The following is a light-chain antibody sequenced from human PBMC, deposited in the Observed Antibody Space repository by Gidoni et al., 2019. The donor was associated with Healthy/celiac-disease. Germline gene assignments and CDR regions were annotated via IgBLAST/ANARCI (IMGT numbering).Light chain of an antibody. CDR3: MQALQTPLMCS. V-gene: IGKV2-28*01. J-gene: IGKJ2*04. Sequence: DTVMTQSPLSLPVTPGEPASISCRSSQSLLHSNGYNYLDWYLQKPGQSPQLLIYLGSNRASGVPDRFSGSGSGTEFTLKISRVEAEDVGVYYCMQALQTPLMCSFGQGTKLEIK. CDR1: QSLLHSNGYNY. CDR2: LGS.